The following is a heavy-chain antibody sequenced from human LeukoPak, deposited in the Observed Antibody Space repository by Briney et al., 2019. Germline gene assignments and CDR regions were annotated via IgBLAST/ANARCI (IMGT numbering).Heavy chain of an antibody. J-gene: IGHJ4*02. D-gene: IGHD1-26*01. CDR2: IIHYNSNT. CDR1: GYTFTSYG. CDR3: ARETSGSYFDY. Sequence: ASXKVSCKASGYTFTSYGISWVGQAPGQGEEWMRWIIHYNSNTTYPQQLPGRVTMTPDPSPSTAYMELRSLRSDDTAVYYCARETSGSYFDYWGQGTLVTVSS. V-gene: IGHV1-18*01.